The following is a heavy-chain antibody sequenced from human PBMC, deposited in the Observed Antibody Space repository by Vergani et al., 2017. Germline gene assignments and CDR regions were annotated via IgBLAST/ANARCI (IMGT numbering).Heavy chain of an antibody. CDR3: ARIRGGYCSGGSCSDFDY. Sequence: QITLRESGPTLVKPTQTLTLTCTFSGFSLTTGGEGVSWIRQPPGKALEWLAHIFSNDEKSYSTSLKSRLTISKDTSKSQVVLTMTNMDPVDTATYYCARIRGGYCSGGSCSDFDYWGQGTLVTVSS. V-gene: IGHV2-26*01. D-gene: IGHD2-15*01. J-gene: IGHJ4*02. CDR2: IFSNDEK. CDR1: GFSLTTGGEG.